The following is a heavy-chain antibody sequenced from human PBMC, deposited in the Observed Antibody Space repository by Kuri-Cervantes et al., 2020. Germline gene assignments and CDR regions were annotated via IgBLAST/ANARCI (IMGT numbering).Heavy chain of an antibody. CDR2: IYYSGST. V-gene: IGHV4-59*12. CDR1: GGSISSYY. D-gene: IGHD2-15*01. CDR3: ARSVVVVAANNWFDP. J-gene: IGHJ5*02. Sequence: SETLSLTCTVSGGSISSYYWSWIRQPPGKGLEWIGYIYYSGSTYYNPSLKSRVTISVDTSKNQFSLELSSVTAADTAVYYCARSVVVVAANNWFDPWGQGTLVTVSS.